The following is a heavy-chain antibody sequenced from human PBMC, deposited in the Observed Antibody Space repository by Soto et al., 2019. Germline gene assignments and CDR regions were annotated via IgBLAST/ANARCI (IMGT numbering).Heavy chain of an antibody. J-gene: IGHJ4*02. Sequence: SVKVSCKASGGTFSSYAISWVRQAPGQGLEWMGGIIPIFGTANYAQKFQGRVTITADESTSTAYMELSSLRSEDTAVYYCAAQGCLGECSITGTTQYYWGQGTLVTVSS. CDR3: AAQGCLGECSITGTTQYY. CDR2: IIPIFGTA. CDR1: GGTFSSYA. D-gene: IGHD1-7*01. V-gene: IGHV1-69*13.